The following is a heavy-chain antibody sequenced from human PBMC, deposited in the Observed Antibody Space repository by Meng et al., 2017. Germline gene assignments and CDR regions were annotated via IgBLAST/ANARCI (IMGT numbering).Heavy chain of an antibody. D-gene: IGHD5-12*01. J-gene: IGHJ4*02. CDR2: INHSGST. CDR3: ARGPTIMAHDFDY. CDR1: GGSFSDYY. V-gene: IGHV4-34*01. Sequence: QVQLKQWGAGLLKPSETLSLTCVVSGGSFSDYYWSWIRQPPGKGLEWIGEINHSGSTNYNPSLESRATISVDTSQNNLSLKLSSVTAADSAVYYCARGPTIMAHDFDYWGQGTLVTVSS.